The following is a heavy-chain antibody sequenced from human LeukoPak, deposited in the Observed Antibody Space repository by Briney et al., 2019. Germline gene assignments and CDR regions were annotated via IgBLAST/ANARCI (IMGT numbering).Heavy chain of an antibody. V-gene: IGHV3-33*01. CDR3: ARDFGPDYYYYGMDV. J-gene: IGHJ6*02. D-gene: IGHD3-10*01. Sequence: GRSLRLTCAASGFTFSSYGMHWVRQAPGKGLEWVAVIWYDGSNKYYADSVKGRFTISRDNSKNTLYLQMNSLRAEDTAVYYCARDFGPDYYYYGMDVWSQGTTVTVSS. CDR2: IWYDGSNK. CDR1: GFTFSSYG.